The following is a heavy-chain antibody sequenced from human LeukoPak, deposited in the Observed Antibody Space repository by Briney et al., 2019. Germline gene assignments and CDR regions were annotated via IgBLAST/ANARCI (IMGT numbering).Heavy chain of an antibody. Sequence: SQTLSLTCTVSGGSVSSGGYYWSWIRQLPGKGLEWVGYIYYSGSTYYNPSLKSRVTISLDTSKNQFSLKLSSVTAADTAVYYCARRQTVAGYSDYWGRGTLVTVSS. D-gene: IGHD6-19*01. CDR1: GGSVSSGGYY. J-gene: IGHJ4*02. V-gene: IGHV4-31*03. CDR3: ARRQTVAGYSDY. CDR2: IYYSGST.